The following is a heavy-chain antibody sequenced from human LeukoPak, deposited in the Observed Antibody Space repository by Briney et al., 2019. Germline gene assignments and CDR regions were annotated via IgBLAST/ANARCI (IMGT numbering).Heavy chain of an antibody. CDR3: ARLHYYGSGSYEYYGMDV. Sequence: ASVKVSCKASGYTFTSYGISRVRQAPGQGLEWMGWISAYNGNTNYAQKLQGRVTMATDTSTSTAYMELRSLRSDDTAVYYCARLHYYGSGSYEYYGMDVWGKGTTVTVSS. D-gene: IGHD3-10*01. J-gene: IGHJ6*04. CDR1: GYTFTSYG. V-gene: IGHV1-18*04. CDR2: ISAYNGNT.